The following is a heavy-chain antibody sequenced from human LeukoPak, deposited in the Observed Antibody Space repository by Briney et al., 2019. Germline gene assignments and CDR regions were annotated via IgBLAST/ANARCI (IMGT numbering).Heavy chain of an antibody. D-gene: IGHD5-24*01. V-gene: IGHV3-66*01. J-gene: IGHJ3*02. CDR3: ARDGWLQLPTDAFDI. CDR1: GFTVSSNY. CDR2: IYSGGST. Sequence: PGGSLRLSCAASGFTVSSNYMSWVCQAPGKGLEWVSVIYSGGSTYYADSVKGRFTISRDNSKNTLYLQMNSLRAEDTAVYYCARDGWLQLPTDAFDIWGQGTMVTVSS.